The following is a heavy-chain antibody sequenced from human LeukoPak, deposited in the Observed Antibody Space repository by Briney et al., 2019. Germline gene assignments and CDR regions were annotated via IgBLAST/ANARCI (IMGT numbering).Heavy chain of an antibody. CDR3: ARDTGGRELGFTYYYYYGMDV. J-gene: IGHJ6*02. CDR1: GFTFSNFA. Sequence: GGSLRLSCAASGFTFSNFAMSWVRQAPGKGLEWVSFIIGSGGSTHYADSVKGRFTISGDNSKNTLYLQMNSLRADDMAVYYCARDTGGRELGFTYYYYYGMDVWGQGTTVTVSS. V-gene: IGHV3-23*01. D-gene: IGHD7-27*01. CDR2: IIGSGGST.